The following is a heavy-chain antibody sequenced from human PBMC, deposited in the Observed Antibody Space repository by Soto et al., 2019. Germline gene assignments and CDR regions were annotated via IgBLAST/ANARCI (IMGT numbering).Heavy chain of an antibody. CDR1: GFTFRDYG. Sequence: GGSLRLSCAASGFTFRDYGMNWVRQAPGKGLEWVSYIGIGSSTTYYADSVKGRFTISRDNAKNSLYLQMNSLRAEDTAVYYCARDQLYYNDISGRPLNAFDVWGQGTMVTVSS. CDR2: IGIGSSTT. V-gene: IGHV3-48*01. D-gene: IGHD3-22*01. CDR3: ARDQLYYNDISGRPLNAFDV. J-gene: IGHJ3*01.